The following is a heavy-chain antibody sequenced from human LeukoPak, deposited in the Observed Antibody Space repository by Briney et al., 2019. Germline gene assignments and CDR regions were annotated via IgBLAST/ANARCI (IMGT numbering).Heavy chain of an antibody. CDR1: GFTFSSYW. J-gene: IGHJ4*02. Sequence: PGGSLRLSCAAPGFTFSSYWMDWIRQAPGKGLEWVANLKPDGRDKYYSDSVKGRFSISRDNAKDSLYLQMNSLRAEDTAVYYCVRDLDFWGQGTLVTVSS. CDR2: LKPDGRDK. V-gene: IGHV3-7*05. CDR3: VRDLDF.